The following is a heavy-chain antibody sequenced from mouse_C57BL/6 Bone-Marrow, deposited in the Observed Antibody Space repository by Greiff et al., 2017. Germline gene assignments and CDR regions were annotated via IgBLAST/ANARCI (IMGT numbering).Heavy chain of an antibody. V-gene: IGHV2-9*01. CDR3: AKLTTVVATGEYAMDY. CDR2: IWGGGST. J-gene: IGHJ4*01. CDR1: GFSLTSYG. Sequence: QVQLKESGPGLVAPSQSLSITCTVSGFSLTSYGVDWVRQPPGKGLEWLGVIWGGGSTNYNSALMSRLSISKDNSKSQVCLKMNSLQTDDTAMYYCAKLTTVVATGEYAMDYWGQGTSVTVSS. D-gene: IGHD1-1*01.